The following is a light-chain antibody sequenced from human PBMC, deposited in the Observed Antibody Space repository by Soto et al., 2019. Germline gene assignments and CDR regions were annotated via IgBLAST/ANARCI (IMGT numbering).Light chain of an antibody. V-gene: IGKV3-20*01. J-gene: IGKJ5*01. CDR1: QSVSSSY. Sequence: EIVLTQSPGTLSLSPGERATLSCRASQSVSSSYIAWYQQKPGQAPRFLIYGASGRATGIPGRFSGSGSGTDFTLTISRPEPEDFAVYYCQQYGPSPPITFGQGTRLEIK. CDR2: GAS. CDR3: QQYGPSPPIT.